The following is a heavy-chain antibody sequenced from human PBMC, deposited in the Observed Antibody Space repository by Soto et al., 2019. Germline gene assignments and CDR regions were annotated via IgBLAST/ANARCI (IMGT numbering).Heavy chain of an antibody. J-gene: IGHJ4*02. Sequence: LRLSCATSGFTFTYFSISWVRQAPGRGLEWVGFIRSKDYGGTTEYAASVKGRFAISRDDSTGIAYLQMNSLKNEDTAVYYCTREIPYFDSWGQGTLVTVSS. CDR1: GFTFTYFS. V-gene: IGHV3-49*02. CDR2: IRSKDYGGTT. CDR3: TREIPYFDS.